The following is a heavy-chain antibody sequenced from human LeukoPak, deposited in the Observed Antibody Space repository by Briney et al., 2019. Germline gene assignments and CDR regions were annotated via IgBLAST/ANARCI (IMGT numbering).Heavy chain of an antibody. D-gene: IGHD3-3*01. CDR1: GGSFSGYY. J-gene: IGHJ5*02. CDR2: INHSGST. V-gene: IGHV4-34*01. CDR3: ARHNPKGTIFGGRSKGWFDP. Sequence: SETLSLTCAVYGGSFSGYYWSWIRQPPGKGLEWTGEINHSGSTNYNPSLKSRVTISVDTSKNQFSLKLSSVTAADTAVYYCARHNPKGTIFGGRSKGWFDPWGQGTLVTVSS.